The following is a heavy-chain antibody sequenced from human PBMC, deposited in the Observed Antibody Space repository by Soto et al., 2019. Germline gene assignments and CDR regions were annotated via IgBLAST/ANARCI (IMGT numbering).Heavy chain of an antibody. Sequence: SETLSLTCTVSGGSISGHYWSWIRQPPGKGLEWIGHIFYSGSTNYNPSLKSRVTMSIDTSKSKFSLKRTSVTAADTAVYYCARGKTSFAHWDPGTLVTVSS. V-gene: IGHV4-59*11. CDR3: ARGKTSFAH. CDR1: GGSISGHY. D-gene: IGHD4-17*01. CDR2: IFYSGST. J-gene: IGHJ4*02.